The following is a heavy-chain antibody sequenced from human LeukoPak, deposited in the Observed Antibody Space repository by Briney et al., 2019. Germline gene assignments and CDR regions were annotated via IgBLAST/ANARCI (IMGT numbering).Heavy chain of an antibody. CDR2: IKLDGSEQ. D-gene: IGHD3-22*01. V-gene: IGHV3-7*01. CDR1: GFTFSNAW. CDR3: ARGAASSGRYYFDY. Sequence: PGGSLRLSCAASGFTFSNAWMSWVRQAPGKGLEWVANIKLDGSEQYYVDSVKGRFTISRDNAKNSMYLQMNSLRAEDTALYYCARGAASSGRYYFDYWGQGTLVTVSS. J-gene: IGHJ4*02.